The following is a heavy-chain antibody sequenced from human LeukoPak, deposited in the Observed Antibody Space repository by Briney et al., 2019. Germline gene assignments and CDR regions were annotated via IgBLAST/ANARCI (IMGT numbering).Heavy chain of an antibody. V-gene: IGHV1-2*02. CDR3: ARWDWRYGFES. Sequence: GASVKVSCKASGYRFTDDYMHWVRQAPGQGLEWMGWIKPNSGGTNYAQKFQGRVTMTRDTSISTAYMELSSLRSDDTAVYYCARWDWRYGFESWSQGTLVTVSS. CDR2: IKPNSGGT. D-gene: IGHD3-10*01. J-gene: IGHJ5*01. CDR1: GYRFTDDY.